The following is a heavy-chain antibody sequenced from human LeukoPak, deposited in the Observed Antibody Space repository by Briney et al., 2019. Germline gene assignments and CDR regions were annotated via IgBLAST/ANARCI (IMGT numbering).Heavy chain of an antibody. CDR2: ISSSGSTI. J-gene: IGHJ4*02. CDR3: ARAGVVGATFFDY. V-gene: IGHV3-11*01. CDR1: GFTFSDYY. D-gene: IGHD1-26*01. Sequence: GGSLRLSCAASGFTFSDYYMSWIRQAPGKGLEWVLYISSSGSTIYYADSVKGRFTISRDNAKNSLYLQMNSLRAEDTAVYYCARAGVVGATFFDYWGQGTLVTVSS.